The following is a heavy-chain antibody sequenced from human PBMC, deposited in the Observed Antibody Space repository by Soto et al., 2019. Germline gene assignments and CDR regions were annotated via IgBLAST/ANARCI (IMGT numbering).Heavy chain of an antibody. CDR1: EFTFSSYS. CDR3: AREALPYYYYYGMDV. CDR2: ISSSSSTI. V-gene: IGHV3-48*02. Sequence: EGSVRLSCAASEFTFSSYSMNWERQAPGKGLEWVSYISSSSSTIYYADSVKGRFTISRDNAKNSLYLQMNSLRDEDTAVYYCAREALPYYYYYGMDVWGQGTTVTVSS. J-gene: IGHJ6*02.